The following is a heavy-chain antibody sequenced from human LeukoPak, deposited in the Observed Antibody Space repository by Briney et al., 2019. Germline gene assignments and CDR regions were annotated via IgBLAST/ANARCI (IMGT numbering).Heavy chain of an antibody. V-gene: IGHV4-59*01. CDR2: IYYSGST. CDR3: ARGHSGYDTPDY. J-gene: IGHJ4*02. D-gene: IGHD5-12*01. Sequence: PSETLSLTCTVSGGSISSYYWSWLRQPPGKGLEWIGYIYYSGSTNYNPSLTSRVTISVDTSKNQFSLKLSSVTAADTAVYYCARGHSGYDTPDYWGQGTLVTVSS. CDR1: GGSISSYY.